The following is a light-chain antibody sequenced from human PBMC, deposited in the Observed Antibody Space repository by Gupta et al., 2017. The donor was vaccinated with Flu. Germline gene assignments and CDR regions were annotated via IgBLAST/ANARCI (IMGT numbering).Light chain of an antibody. J-gene: IGLJ3*02. CDR2: SNN. CDR1: SSNIGRNT. CDR3: AAWDDSLRGRL. V-gene: IGLV1-44*01. Sequence: QSELTQPPSASGTPGQTVTVSCSGSSSNIGRNTVTWYQHFPGAAPKLLIYSNNQRPSGVPDRFSGSKSGTSASLAISGLQSEDEADYYCAAWDDSLRGRLFGGGTKVTVL.